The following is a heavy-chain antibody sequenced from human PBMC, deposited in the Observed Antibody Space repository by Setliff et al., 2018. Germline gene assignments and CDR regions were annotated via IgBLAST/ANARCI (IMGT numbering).Heavy chain of an antibody. CDR3: ARVRPCGVDCSTGVGGPYYFDH. J-gene: IGHJ4*02. V-gene: IGHV1-2*02. CDR2: IDPNSGVT. Sequence: ASVKVSCKASGYTFTINHLYWVRQAPGQGLECMGWIDPNSGVTHYGQKFQGRATMTTDTSTTTAYMELRSLTSDDTAVYYCARVRPCGVDCSTGVGGPYYFDHWGQGTLVTVSS. D-gene: IGHD2-21*02. CDR1: GYTFTINH.